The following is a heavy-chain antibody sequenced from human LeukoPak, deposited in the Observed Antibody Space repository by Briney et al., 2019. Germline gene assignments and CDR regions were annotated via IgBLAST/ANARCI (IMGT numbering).Heavy chain of an antibody. J-gene: IGHJ4*02. Sequence: SVKVSCKASGYTFTSYGISWVRQAPGQGLEWMGGIIPIFGTANYAQKFQGRVTITADESTSTAYMELSSLRSEDTAVYYCAEADYYGSGSYYWGQGTLVTVSS. V-gene: IGHV1-69*13. D-gene: IGHD3-10*01. CDR2: IIPIFGTA. CDR3: AEADYYGSGSYY. CDR1: GYTFTSYG.